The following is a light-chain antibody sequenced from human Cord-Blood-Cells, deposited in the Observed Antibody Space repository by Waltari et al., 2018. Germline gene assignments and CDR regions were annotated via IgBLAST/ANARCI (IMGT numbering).Light chain of an antibody. CDR2: DVS. CDR3: SSYTSSSTSWV. Sequence: QSPLTHPASVSGSLGQSITIPSPGPRSTFVGYNYSPCYQQHPGKPPKLMIYDVSNRPPGVSNRCSASKSGNTAALTISGLQAEDEADYYCSSYTSSSTSWVFGGGTKLTVL. V-gene: IGLV2-14*03. CDR1: RSTFVGYNY. J-gene: IGLJ3*02.